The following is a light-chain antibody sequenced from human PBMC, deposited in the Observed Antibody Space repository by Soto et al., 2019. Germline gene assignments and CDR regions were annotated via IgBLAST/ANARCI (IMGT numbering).Light chain of an antibody. V-gene: IGKV3-20*01. CDR1: QSVSSNY. CDR3: QQYGTTPWT. J-gene: IGKJ1*01. CDR2: GAS. Sequence: EIVLTQSPGTLSLSPGERATLSCRASQSVSSNYLAWYQQKLGQAPRLIIYGASSRASGIPDRFSGSGSGTDFTLTIRSLESEDFAVFYCQQYGTTPWTFGQGTKVEIK.